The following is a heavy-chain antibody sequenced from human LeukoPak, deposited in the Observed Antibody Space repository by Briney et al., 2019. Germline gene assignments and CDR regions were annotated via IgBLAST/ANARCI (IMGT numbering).Heavy chain of an antibody. CDR2: IYYSGST. J-gene: IGHJ5*02. Sequence: SETLSLTCTVSGGSISSGGYYWSWIRQHPGKGLEWIGYIYYSGSTYYNPSLKSRVTISVDTSKNQFSLKLSSVTAADTAVYYCARDLTGLNWFDPWGQGTLVTVSS. V-gene: IGHV4-31*03. CDR1: GGSISSGGYY. CDR3: ARDLTGLNWFDP. D-gene: IGHD3-9*01.